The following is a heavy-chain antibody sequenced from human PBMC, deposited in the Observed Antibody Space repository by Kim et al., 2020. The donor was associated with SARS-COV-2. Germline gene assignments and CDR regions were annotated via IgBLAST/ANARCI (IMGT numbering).Heavy chain of an antibody. CDR3: ARRRGIGDGEIDY. CDR2: ISSASSTI. CDR1: GFTFSSYS. D-gene: IGHD4-17*01. V-gene: IGHV3-48*01. J-gene: IGHJ4*02. Sequence: GGSLRLSCAASGFTFSSYSMNWVRQAPGKGLEWVSYISSASSTIRYADSVRGRFTISRDNPKNSVYLQMNSLRVEDTALYYCARRRGIGDGEIDYWGQGTLVTVSS.